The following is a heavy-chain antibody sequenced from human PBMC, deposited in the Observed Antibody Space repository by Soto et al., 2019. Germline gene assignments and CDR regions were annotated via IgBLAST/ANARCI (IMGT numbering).Heavy chain of an antibody. J-gene: IGHJ4*02. CDR2: INWNGGSK. V-gene: IGHV3-20*04. CDR1: GFTFDECA. D-gene: IGHD3-22*01. CDR3: ARATQSYYDASGYYSYVH. Sequence: SGGSLRLSCAASGFTFDECALTWVRQAPGKGLEWVAGINWNGGSKGYADSVKGRFTISRDNAKSSLYLQMNNLRAEDTAFYFCARATQSYYDASGYYSYVHWGQGAQVTVSS.